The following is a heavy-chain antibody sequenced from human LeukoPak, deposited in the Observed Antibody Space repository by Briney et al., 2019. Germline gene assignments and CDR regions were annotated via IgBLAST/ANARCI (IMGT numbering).Heavy chain of an antibody. Sequence: ASVKVSCKASGYTFTSYGISWVRQAPGQGLEWMGWISAYNGNTNYAQKLQGRVTMTTDTSTSTAYMELRSLRSDDTAVYYCARFYDSSGYYTFDYWGQGTLVTVSS. CDR1: GYTFTSYG. J-gene: IGHJ4*02. V-gene: IGHV1-18*01. CDR2: ISAYNGNT. D-gene: IGHD3-22*01. CDR3: ARFYDSSGYYTFDY.